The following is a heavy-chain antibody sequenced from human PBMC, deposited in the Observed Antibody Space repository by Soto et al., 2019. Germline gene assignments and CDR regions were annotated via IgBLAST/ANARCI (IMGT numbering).Heavy chain of an antibody. V-gene: IGHV3-9*01. CDR3: AKGSHYDILTGTWDY. CDR2: ISWNSGSI. CDR1: GFTFDDYA. J-gene: IGHJ4*02. D-gene: IGHD3-9*01. Sequence: GGSLRLSCAASGFTFDDYAMHWVRQAPGKGLEWVSGISWNSGSIGYADSVKGRFTISRDNAKNSLYLQMNSLRAEDTALYYCAKGSHYDILTGTWDYWGQGTLVTVSS.